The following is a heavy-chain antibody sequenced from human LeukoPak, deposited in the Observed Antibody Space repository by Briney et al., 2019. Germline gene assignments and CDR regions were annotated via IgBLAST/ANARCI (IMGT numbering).Heavy chain of an antibody. V-gene: IGHV1-8*03. CDR2: MNPNSGNT. D-gene: IGHD2-2*02. CDR1: GYTFTSYD. J-gene: IGHJ6*03. Sequence: ASVKVSCKASGYTFTSYDINWGRQATGQGLEWMGWMNPNSGNTGYAQKFQGRVTITRNTSISTAYMELSSLRSEDTAVYYCARGAYCSSTSCYTFDYYYYYMDVWGKGTTVTVSS. CDR3: ARGAYCSSTSCYTFDYYYYYMDV.